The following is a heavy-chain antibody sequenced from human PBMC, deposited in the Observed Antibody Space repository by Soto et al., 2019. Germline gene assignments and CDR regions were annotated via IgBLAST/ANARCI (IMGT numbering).Heavy chain of an antibody. CDR2: ISAYNGNT. D-gene: IGHD6-19*01. V-gene: IGHV1-18*01. CDR1: GYTFTSYG. J-gene: IGHJ3*02. CDR3: ARDRAVAGTGAFDI. Sequence: ASVKVSCKASGYTFTSYGISWVRQAPGQGLEWMGWISAYNGNTNYAQKLQARVTMTTDTSTSTAYMELRSLRSDDTAVYYCARDRAVAGTGAFDIWGQGTMVTVSS.